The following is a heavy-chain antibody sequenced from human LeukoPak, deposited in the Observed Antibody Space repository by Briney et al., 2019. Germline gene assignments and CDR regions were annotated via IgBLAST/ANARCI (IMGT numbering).Heavy chain of an antibody. J-gene: IGHJ4*02. V-gene: IGHV1-3*01. Sequence: ASVKVSCTASGYTFTSYAMHWVRQAPGQRLEWMGWINAGNGNTKYSQKFQGRVTITRDTSASTAYMELSSLRSEGTAVYYCAREGLKAVAGTFDYWGQGTLVTVSS. CDR3: AREGLKAVAGTFDY. CDR1: GYTFTSYA. D-gene: IGHD6-19*01. CDR2: INAGNGNT.